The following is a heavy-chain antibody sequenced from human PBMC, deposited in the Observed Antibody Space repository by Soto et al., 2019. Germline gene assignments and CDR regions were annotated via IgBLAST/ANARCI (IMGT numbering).Heavy chain of an antibody. CDR1: GGTFSSYT. J-gene: IGHJ4*02. Sequence: QVQLVQSGAEVKKPGSSVKVSCKASGGTFSSYTISWVRQAPGQGLEWMGRIIPILGIANYAQKFQGRVTITADKSTSTAYMELSSLRSEDTAVYYCASPEDGYCSVGSCSFDYWGQGTLVTVSS. CDR3: ASPEDGYCSVGSCSFDY. V-gene: IGHV1-69*02. D-gene: IGHD2-15*01. CDR2: IIPILGIA.